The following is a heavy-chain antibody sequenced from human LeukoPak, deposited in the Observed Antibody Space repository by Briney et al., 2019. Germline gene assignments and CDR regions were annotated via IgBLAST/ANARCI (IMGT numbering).Heavy chain of an antibody. J-gene: IGHJ4*02. D-gene: IGHD2-15*01. CDR2: ISRSGTTT. Sequence: GGSLRLSCVASGFTFSSYEMNWVRQAPRKWLEWVSFISRSGTTTPYADSVKGRFTISRDNARNSLYLQMNSLRADDTAVYYCARVYSSLECWGRGSLVTVSS. CDR3: ARVYSSLEC. CDR1: GFTFSSYE. V-gene: IGHV3-48*03.